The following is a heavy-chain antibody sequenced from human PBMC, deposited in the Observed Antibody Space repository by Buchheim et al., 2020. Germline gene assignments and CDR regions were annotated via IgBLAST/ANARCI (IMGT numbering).Heavy chain of an antibody. V-gene: IGHV4-59*01. CDR2: IYYSGST. CDR3: ARQREDHYYYYGMDV. J-gene: IGHJ6*02. Sequence: QVQLQESGPGLVKPSETLSLTCTVSGDSISSYYWSWIRQPPGKGLEWIGYIYYSGSTKYNPSLKSRVTISVDTSKNQFSLKLSSVTAADTAVYYCARQREDHYYYYGMDVWGQGTT. CDR1: GDSISSYY. D-gene: IGHD6-25*01.